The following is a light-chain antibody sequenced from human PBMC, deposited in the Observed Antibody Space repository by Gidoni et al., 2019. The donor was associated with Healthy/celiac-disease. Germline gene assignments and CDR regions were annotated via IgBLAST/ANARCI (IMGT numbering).Light chain of an antibody. CDR2: DAS. V-gene: IGKV3-11*01. Sequence: EIVWTQSPATLSLSPGERATLSCRASQSVSSYLAWYQQKPGQAPRLLIYDASNRATGIPARFSGSGSGTDFSLTISSLAPEDFAVYYCQQRSNWPITFGQXTRLEIK. J-gene: IGKJ5*01. CDR3: QQRSNWPIT. CDR1: QSVSSY.